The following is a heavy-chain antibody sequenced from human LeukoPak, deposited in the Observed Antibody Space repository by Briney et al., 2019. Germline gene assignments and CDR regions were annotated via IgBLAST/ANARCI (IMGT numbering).Heavy chain of an antibody. CDR1: GFAVSSNH. J-gene: IGHJ4*02. D-gene: IGHD4-11*01. CDR3: ARSLTAATGDY. V-gene: IGHV3-53*01. Sequence: PGGSLRLSCAASGFAVSSNHMNWVRQAPGKGLEWVSVIFNGGSTYYADSVKGRFTISRDNSKNTLYLQMNSLRAEDTAVYYCARSLTAATGDYWGQGTLVTVSS. CDR2: IFNGGST.